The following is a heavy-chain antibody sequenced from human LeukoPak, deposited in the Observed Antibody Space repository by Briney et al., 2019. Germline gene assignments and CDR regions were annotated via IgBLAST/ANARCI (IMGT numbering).Heavy chain of an antibody. J-gene: IGHJ3*02. CDR2: IYHSGNT. CDR3: ARDCSGGSCYGAFDI. D-gene: IGHD2-15*01. CDR1: DDSISSSYW. Sequence: KSSETLSLTCAVSDDSISSSYWWSWVRQPPGKGLEWIGEIYHSGNTNYNPSLKSRVTISVDKSKNYFSLKLSSVTATDTAVYYCARDCSGGSCYGAFDIWGQGTMVTVSS. V-gene: IGHV4-4*02.